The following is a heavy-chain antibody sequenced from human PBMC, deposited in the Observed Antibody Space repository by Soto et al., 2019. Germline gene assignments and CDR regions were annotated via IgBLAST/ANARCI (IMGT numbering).Heavy chain of an antibody. CDR3: ARGRGKTWFGERLVWFDP. V-gene: IGHV4-59*12. CDR1: GGSISGYY. Sequence: SETLSLTCTVSGGSISGYYWAWVRQPPEKGLEWIGFINYSGTISYNPSLKSRVTISVDTSKNQFSLKLSSVTAADTAVYYCARGRGKTWFGERLVWFDPWGQGTLVTVSS. J-gene: IGHJ5*02. CDR2: INYSGTI. D-gene: IGHD3-10*01.